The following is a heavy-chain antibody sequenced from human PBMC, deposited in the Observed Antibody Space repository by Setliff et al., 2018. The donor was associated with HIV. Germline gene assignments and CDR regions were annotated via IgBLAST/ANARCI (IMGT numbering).Heavy chain of an antibody. J-gene: IGHJ2*01. CDR3: ANSVTDASYWYFIH. V-gene: IGHV1-3*01. Sequence: GASVKVPCKASGIIFTNYGIHWVRQAPGHSLEWMGFINSGTGNTIYSQKFQGRVTFSRDTSASTAYMELSSLRSEDTAVYYCANSVTDASYWYFIHWGRGSPVTVSS. D-gene: IGHD4-17*01. CDR1: GIIFTNYG. CDR2: INSGTGNT.